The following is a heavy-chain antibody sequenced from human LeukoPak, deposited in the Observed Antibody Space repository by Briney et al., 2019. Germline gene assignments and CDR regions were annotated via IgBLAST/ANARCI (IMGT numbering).Heavy chain of an antibody. D-gene: IGHD6-19*01. J-gene: IGHJ5*02. Sequence: GGSLRLSCAASGFSFSIYAMAWVRQAPWKGLEWVSTFFSDTGKTDYADSVKGRFTISIDISKNVLYLQMNNLRVEDTAVYYCAKRGAGSGGLHHWGQGTLVPVSS. V-gene: IGHV3-23*05. CDR1: GFSFSIYA. CDR2: FFSDTGKT. CDR3: AKRGAGSGGLHH.